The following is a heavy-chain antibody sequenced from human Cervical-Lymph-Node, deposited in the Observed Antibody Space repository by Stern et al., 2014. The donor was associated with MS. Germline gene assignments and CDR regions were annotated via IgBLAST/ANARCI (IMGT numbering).Heavy chain of an antibody. CDR1: GYTVTHYY. CDR3: ATEVLRSLPFRYAFDV. V-gene: IGHV1-2*02. Sequence: QMQLEQSGAEVRKPWASVKVSCKPSGYTVTHYYEHWVRQAPGQGLDWMGWINPNSGATNYAQKFQGRVTMTRDSSISTAYMELSSLTSDDTAVYYCATEVLRSLPFRYAFDVWGQGTMVTVSS. CDR2: INPNSGAT. D-gene: IGHD2-15*01. J-gene: IGHJ3*01.